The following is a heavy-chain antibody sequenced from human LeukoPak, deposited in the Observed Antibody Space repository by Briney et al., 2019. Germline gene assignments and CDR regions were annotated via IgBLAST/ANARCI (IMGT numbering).Heavy chain of an antibody. Sequence: GGSLRLSCAASGFTFSSSAMRWVRQAPGKGLEWVSGISGSGGSTYYADSVKGRFTISRDNSKKTLFLQMNSLRADDTAVYFCAASGTYWINFDYWGQGTLVTVSS. CDR2: ISGSGGST. J-gene: IGHJ4*02. CDR3: AASGTYWINFDY. CDR1: GFTFSSSA. V-gene: IGHV3-23*01. D-gene: IGHD3-10*01.